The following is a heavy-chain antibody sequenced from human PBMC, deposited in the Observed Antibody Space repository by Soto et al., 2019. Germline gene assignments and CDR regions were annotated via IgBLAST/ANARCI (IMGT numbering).Heavy chain of an antibody. D-gene: IGHD2-15*01. CDR1: GYTLTELS. V-gene: IGHV1-24*01. CDR3: ATGYSVVSLIDY. Sequence: ASVKVSCKVSGYTLTELSMHWVRQAPGKGLEWMGGFDPEDGETIYAQKFQGRVTMTEDTSTDTAYMELSSLRSEDTAVYYCATGYSVVSLIDYWGQGTLVTVSS. CDR2: FDPEDGET. J-gene: IGHJ4*02.